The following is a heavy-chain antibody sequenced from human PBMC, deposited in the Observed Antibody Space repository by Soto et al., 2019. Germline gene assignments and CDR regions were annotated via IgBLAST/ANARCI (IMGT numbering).Heavy chain of an antibody. D-gene: IGHD6-13*01. J-gene: IGHJ4*02. V-gene: IGHV3-33*01. CDR1: GFTFSTYG. CDR2: IWFDGSNK. Sequence: QVQLVESGGGVVQPGRSLRLSCAASGFTFSTYGMHWVRQAPGKGLEWVAVIWFDGSNKYYADSVKGRFTISRDNSKNTLYLQLNSLRAEDTAVYYCARGAEKLDYWGQGTLVTVSS. CDR3: ARGAEKLDY.